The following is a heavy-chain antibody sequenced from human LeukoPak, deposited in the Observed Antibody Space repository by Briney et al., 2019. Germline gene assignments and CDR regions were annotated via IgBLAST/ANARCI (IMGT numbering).Heavy chain of an antibody. CDR3: ARNQDSSWYYYYMDV. J-gene: IGHJ6*03. CDR2: ITGSGASS. Sequence: GGSLRLSCAASGFTFNNYAMTWVRQAPGKGLEWVTTITGSGASSYSADSVRGRFTISRDNSKNTLFLQLNSLRVDDTAVYYCARNQDSSWYYYYMDVWGIGTMVTVSS. V-gene: IGHV3-23*01. D-gene: IGHD6-13*01. CDR1: GFTFNNYA.